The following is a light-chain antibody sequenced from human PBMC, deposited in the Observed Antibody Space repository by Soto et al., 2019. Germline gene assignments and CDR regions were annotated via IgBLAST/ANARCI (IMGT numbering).Light chain of an antibody. CDR3: QQYMSSVT. Sequence: EIVLTQSPGSLSLSPGQRATLSCRASQSVDTTFFAWYQKKPGQAPRLLIYVASMRATGIPDRFSGSGSGTAFTLIISRLEPEDFAVYYCQQYMSSVTFGQGTKVEIK. CDR1: QSVDTTF. V-gene: IGKV3-20*01. J-gene: IGKJ1*01. CDR2: VAS.